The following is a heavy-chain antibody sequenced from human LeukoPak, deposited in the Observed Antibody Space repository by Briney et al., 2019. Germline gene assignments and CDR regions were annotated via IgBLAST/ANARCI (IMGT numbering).Heavy chain of an antibody. V-gene: IGHV4-34*01. CDR2: INHSGST. D-gene: IGHD6-19*01. Sequence: SETLSLTCAVYGGSFSGYYWSWIRRPPGKGLEWIGEINHSGSTNYNPSFKSRVTISVDTSKNQFSLKLSSVTAADTAVYYCARHVRIGIAVAGTHFDLWGRGTLVTVSS. CDR3: ARHVRIGIAVAGTHFDL. J-gene: IGHJ2*01. CDR1: GGSFSGYY.